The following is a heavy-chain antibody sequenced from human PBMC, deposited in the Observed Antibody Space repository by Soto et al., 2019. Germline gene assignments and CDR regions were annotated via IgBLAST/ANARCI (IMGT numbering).Heavy chain of an antibody. CDR3: ARGAPHRRAAASYYYYGMDV. V-gene: IGHV1-18*01. CDR2: ISAYNGNT. J-gene: IGHJ6*02. Sequence: ASVKVSCKASGYTFTSYGISWVRQAPGQGLEWMGWISAYNGNTNYAQKLQGRVTMTTDTSTSTAYMELRSLRSDDTAVYYCARGAPHRRAAASYYYYGMDVWGQGTTVTVSS. D-gene: IGHD6-13*01. CDR1: GYTFTSYG.